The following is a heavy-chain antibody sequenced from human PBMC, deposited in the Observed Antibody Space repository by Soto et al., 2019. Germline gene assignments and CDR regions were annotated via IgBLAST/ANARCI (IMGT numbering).Heavy chain of an antibody. V-gene: IGHV3-23*01. D-gene: IGHD4-4*01. CDR2: ISGSGGST. J-gene: IGHJ6*03. CDR1: GFTFSSYA. CDR3: ARRVTVSDYLDV. Sequence: PGGYLRLSCAASGFTFSSYAMSWVRQAPGKGLEWVSAISGSGGSTYYADSVKGRFTISRDNSKNTLYLQMNSLRAEDTAVYYCARRVTVSDYLDVWGKGTPDTGS.